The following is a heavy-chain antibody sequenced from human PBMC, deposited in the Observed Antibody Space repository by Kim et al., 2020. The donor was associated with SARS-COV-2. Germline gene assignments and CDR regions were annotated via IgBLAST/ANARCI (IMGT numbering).Heavy chain of an antibody. J-gene: IGHJ4*02. CDR2: ISSSSYI. CDR3: ARDRREGGYYYDSSGFHDY. V-gene: IGHV3-21*01. D-gene: IGHD3-22*01. CDR1: GFTFSSYS. Sequence: GGSLRLSCAASGFTFSSYSMNWVRQAPGKGLEWVSSISSSSYIYYADSVKGRFTISRDNAKNSLYLQMNSLRAEDTAVYYCARDRREGGYYYDSSGFHDYWGQGTLVTVSS.